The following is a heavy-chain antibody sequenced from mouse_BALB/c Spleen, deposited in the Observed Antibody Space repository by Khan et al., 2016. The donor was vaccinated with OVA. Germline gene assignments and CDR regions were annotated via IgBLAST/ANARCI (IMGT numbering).Heavy chain of an antibody. CDR1: GFSLTSYG. V-gene: IGHV2-2*01. CDR2: IWRGGST. CDR3: GRKVYYYGYGFFDV. J-gene: IGHJ1*01. D-gene: IGHD1-1*01. Sequence: QVQLKQSGPGLVQPSQSLSITCTVSGFSLTSYGVHWVRQSPGKGLEWLGVIWRGGSTDSNAAFISRLSITKDNSKSQVFFKMNSLQADDTAIYYCGRKVYYYGYGFFDVWGAGTTVTVSS.